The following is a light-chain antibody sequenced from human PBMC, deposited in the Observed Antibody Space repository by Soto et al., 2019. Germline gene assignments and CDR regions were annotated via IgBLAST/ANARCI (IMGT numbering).Light chain of an antibody. J-gene: IGKJ4*01. CDR1: QSVNSN. CDR2: GAS. CDR3: QQDSDWPLP. V-gene: IGKV3D-15*01. Sequence: EIVMTQSPATLSVSPGDGATLSCRASQSVNSNLAWYQQKPCHTPTLLIYGASTRPTCIPARLSGSGSGTDFNLTLSSLQSEDSAVYYCQQDSDWPLPFGGGTQVEIK.